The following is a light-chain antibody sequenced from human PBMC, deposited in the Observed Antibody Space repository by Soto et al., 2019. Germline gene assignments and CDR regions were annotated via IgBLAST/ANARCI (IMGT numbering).Light chain of an antibody. CDR2: GNS. CDR1: SSNIGAGYD. V-gene: IGLV1-40*01. J-gene: IGLJ2*01. CDR3: QSYDSSLRGDVV. Sequence: QSVLTQAPSVSGAPGQRVTISCTGSSSNIGAGYDVHWYQQLPGTAPKLLIYGNSNRPSGVPDRFSGSKSGTSASLAITGLRAQDEADYYCQSYDSSLRGDVVFGGGTKLTVL.